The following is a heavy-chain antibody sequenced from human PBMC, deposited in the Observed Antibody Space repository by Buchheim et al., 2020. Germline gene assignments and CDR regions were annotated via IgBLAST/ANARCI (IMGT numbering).Heavy chain of an antibody. CDR2: IHHSGST. J-gene: IGHJ5*02. CDR1: GGSFSGYY. V-gene: IGHV4-34*09. Sequence: QVQLQESGPGLVKPSQTLSLTCAVYGGSFSGYYWSWIRQPPGKGLEWIGEIHHSGSTNYNPSLKSRVTISVYTSKNQFSLKLSSVTAADTAVYYCATAHPSIAAHYGWFDPWGQGTL. D-gene: IGHD6-6*01. CDR3: ATAHPSIAAHYGWFDP.